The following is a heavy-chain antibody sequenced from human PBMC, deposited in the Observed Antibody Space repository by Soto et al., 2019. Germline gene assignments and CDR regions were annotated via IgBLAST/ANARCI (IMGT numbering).Heavy chain of an antibody. CDR2: ISSGGSSK. V-gene: IGHV3-11*01. Sequence: PGGSLRLSCEASGFTFRDYYMSWIRQAPGKGLEWISYISSGGSSKFYTESVKGRFTISRDIAKNSLYLQMDGLRVEDTGVYFCARRGPLNNIEVVPDYFGLDVWGQGTTVTVSS. CDR1: GFTFRDYY. J-gene: IGHJ6*02. D-gene: IGHD2-15*01. CDR3: ARRGPLNNIEVVPDYFGLDV.